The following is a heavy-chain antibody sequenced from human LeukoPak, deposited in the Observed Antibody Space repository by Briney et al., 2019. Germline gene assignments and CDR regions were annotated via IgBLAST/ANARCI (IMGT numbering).Heavy chain of an antibody. CDR2: ISGGAIST. J-gene: IGHJ4*02. D-gene: IGHD5-24*01. Sequence: PGGSLRLSCAASGFTFSSSAMSWVRQAPGKGLEWVSGISGGAISTYYADSVKGRFTISRDNSKNTLYLQMNRLRAEDTAVYYRAKSGSNRFDYWGQGTLVTVSS. V-gene: IGHV3-23*01. CDR3: AKSGSNRFDY. CDR1: GFTFSSSA.